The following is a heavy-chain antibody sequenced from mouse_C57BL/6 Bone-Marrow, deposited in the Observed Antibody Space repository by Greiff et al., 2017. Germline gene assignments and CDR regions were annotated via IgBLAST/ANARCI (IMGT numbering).Heavy chain of an antibody. CDR3: GRAGPQGQSFDY. J-gene: IGHJ2*01. Sequence: QVQLQQPGAELVKPGASVKMSCKASGYTFTSYWIPWVKQRPGQGLEWIGVIYPTSGRTNYNEKFKSKAILTVDTSSNTAYMQLSSLTSEDSAVFYCGRAGPQGQSFDYWGQGTTLTVSS. D-gene: IGHD3-3*01. CDR1: GYTFTSYW. V-gene: IGHV1-55*01. CDR2: IYPTSGRT.